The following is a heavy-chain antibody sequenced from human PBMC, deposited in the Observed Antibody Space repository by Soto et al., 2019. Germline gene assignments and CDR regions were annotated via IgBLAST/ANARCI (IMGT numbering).Heavy chain of an antibody. J-gene: IGHJ4*02. CDR2: INSDGSST. Sequence: LRLSCAASGFTFSSYGMHWVRQAPGKGLVWVSRINSDGSSTSYADSVKGRFTISRDNAKNTLYLQMNSLRAEDTAVYYCASFMVRGVIYVDYWGQGTLVTVSS. CDR3: ASFMVRGVIYVDY. V-gene: IGHV3-74*01. CDR1: GFTFSSYG. D-gene: IGHD3-10*01.